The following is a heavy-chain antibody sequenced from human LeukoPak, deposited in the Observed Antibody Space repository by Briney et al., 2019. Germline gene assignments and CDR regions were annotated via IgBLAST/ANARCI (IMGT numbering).Heavy chain of an antibody. V-gene: IGHV4-59*01. CDR2: IYYSGST. CDR1: GGSISSYY. D-gene: IGHD4-23*01. J-gene: IGHJ3*02. Sequence: SETLSLTCTVSGGSISSYYWSWIRQPPGKGLEWIAYIYYSGSTTYNPSLKSRVTISVDTSKNQFSLKLSSVTAADTAVYYCARHQRGNSDAFTIWGQGTMVTVSS. CDR3: ARHQRGNSDAFTI.